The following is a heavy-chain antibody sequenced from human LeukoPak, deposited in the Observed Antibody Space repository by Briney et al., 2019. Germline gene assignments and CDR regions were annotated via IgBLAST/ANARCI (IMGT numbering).Heavy chain of an antibody. CDR1: GYSFTSYW. CDR2: IDPSDSYT. D-gene: IGHD3-9*01. CDR3: ARLLYYDILTGYNWFDP. V-gene: IGHV5-10-1*01. Sequence: GESLKISCKGSGYSFTSYWISWVRQMPGKGLEWMGRIDPSDSYTNYSPSFQGHVTISADKSISTAYLQWSSLKASDTAMYYCARLLYYDILTGYNWFDPWGQGTLATVSS. J-gene: IGHJ5*02.